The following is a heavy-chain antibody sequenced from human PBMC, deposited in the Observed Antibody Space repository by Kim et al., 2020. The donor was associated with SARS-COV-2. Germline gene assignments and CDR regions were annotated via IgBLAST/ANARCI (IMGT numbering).Heavy chain of an antibody. J-gene: IGHJ6*02. CDR1: GYTFTSYA. Sequence: ASVKVSCKASGYTFTSYAMHWVRQAPGQRLEWMGWINAGNGNTKYSQKFQGRVTITRDTSASTAYMELSSLRSEDTAVYYCARDQPLAAAGRGVYGMDVWGQGNTVTVSS. D-gene: IGHD6-13*01. CDR2: INAGNGNT. V-gene: IGHV1-3*01. CDR3: ARDQPLAAAGRGVYGMDV.